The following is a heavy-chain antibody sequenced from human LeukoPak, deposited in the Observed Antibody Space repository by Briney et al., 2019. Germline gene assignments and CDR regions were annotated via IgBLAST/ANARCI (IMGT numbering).Heavy chain of an antibody. CDR1: GFTFSSYA. J-gene: IGHJ4*02. CDR2: ISGSGGST. V-gene: IGHV3-23*01. Sequence: SGGSLRLSCAASGFTFSSYAMSWVRQAPGKGLEWVSAISGSGGSTYYADSVKGRFTISRDNSKNTLYLQMSSLRAEDTAVYYCAKDLMYYDSSGYYWGQGTLVTVSS. CDR3: AKDLMYYDSSGYY. D-gene: IGHD3-22*01.